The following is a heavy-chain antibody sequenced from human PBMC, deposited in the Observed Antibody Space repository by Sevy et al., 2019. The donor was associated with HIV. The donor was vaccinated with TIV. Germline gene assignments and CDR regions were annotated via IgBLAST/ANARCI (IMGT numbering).Heavy chain of an antibody. D-gene: IGHD4-17*01. Sequence: ASVKVSCKASGGTFSSYAISWVRQAPGQGLEWMGGIIPIFGTANYAQKFQGRVTITADKSTSTAYMELSSLGSEDTAVYYCARGYGDYTYYYYYMDVWGKGTTVTVSS. CDR3: ARGYGDYTYYYYYMDV. J-gene: IGHJ6*03. V-gene: IGHV1-69*06. CDR2: IIPIFGTA. CDR1: GGTFSSYA.